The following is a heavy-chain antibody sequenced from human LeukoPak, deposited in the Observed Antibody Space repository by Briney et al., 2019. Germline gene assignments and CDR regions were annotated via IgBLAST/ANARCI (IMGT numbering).Heavy chain of an antibody. J-gene: IGHJ4*02. CDR2: IYYSGST. V-gene: IGHV4-59*01. CDR3: ARDNPRGPFDY. D-gene: IGHD1-14*01. Sequence: PSETLSLTCTVSGGSLSSYYWSWIRQPPGKGLEWIGYIYYSGSTNYNPSLKSRVTISVDTSKNQFSLKLSSVTAADTAVYYCARDNPRGPFDYWGQGTLVTVSS. CDR1: GGSLSSYY.